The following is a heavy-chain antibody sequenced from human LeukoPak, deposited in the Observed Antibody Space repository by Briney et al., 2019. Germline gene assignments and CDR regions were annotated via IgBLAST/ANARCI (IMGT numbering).Heavy chain of an antibody. CDR1: GFTFPSYA. CDR2: ISGGGSHS. D-gene: IGHD6-13*01. Sequence: GGSLRLSCAASGFTFPSYAMSWVRQAPGRGLEWIAAISGGGSHSWHADSVKGRFTISRDNAKNSLYLQMNSLRAEDTAVYYCARAAGYDYWGQGTLVTVSS. CDR3: ARAAGYDY. V-gene: IGHV3-23*01. J-gene: IGHJ4*02.